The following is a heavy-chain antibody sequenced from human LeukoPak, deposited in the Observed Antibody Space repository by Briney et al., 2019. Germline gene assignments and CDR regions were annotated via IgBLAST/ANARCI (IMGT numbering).Heavy chain of an antibody. J-gene: IGHJ4*02. V-gene: IGHV4-61*02. CDR1: GGSINSGSYY. CDR2: IYTSGST. D-gene: IGHD5/OR15-5a*01. CDR3: ARQSGFLSTFDY. Sequence: SETLSLTCTVSGGSINSGSYYWSWIRQPAGKGLEWIGRIYTSGSTKYNPSLKSRVTISVDTSKNQFSLKLTSVTAADTAVYYCARQSGFLSTFDYWGQGTLVTVSS.